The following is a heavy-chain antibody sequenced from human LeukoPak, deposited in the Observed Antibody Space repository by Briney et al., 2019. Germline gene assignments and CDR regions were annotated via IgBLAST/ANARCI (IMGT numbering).Heavy chain of an antibody. CDR3: ARDGILTVYPYYFDY. D-gene: IGHD3-9*01. J-gene: IGHJ4*02. CDR2: ISSSCSAI. Sequence: GGSLRLSCAASGFTFSTYSMNWVRQAPGKGLGRVSYISSSCSAIYYADSVKGRFTVSRDDAKNTLYLQMNGLRAADTAVYYCARDGILTVYPYYFDYCGQGTLVSVSS. V-gene: IGHV3-48*04. CDR1: GFTFSTYS.